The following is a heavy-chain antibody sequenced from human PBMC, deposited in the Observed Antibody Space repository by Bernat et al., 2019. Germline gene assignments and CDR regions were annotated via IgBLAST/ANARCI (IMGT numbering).Heavy chain of an antibody. D-gene: IGHD5-18*01. V-gene: IGHV3-53*02. Sequence: EVQLVETGGGLIQPGGSLRLSCAASGFTVSSNYMSWVRQAPGKGLEWVSVIYSGGSTYYAYSVKGRFTISRDNSKNTLYLQMNSLRAEDTAVYYCARLDVDTTDAFDIWGQGTMVTVSS. CDR2: IYSGGST. CDR1: GFTVSSNY. CDR3: ARLDVDTTDAFDI. J-gene: IGHJ3*02.